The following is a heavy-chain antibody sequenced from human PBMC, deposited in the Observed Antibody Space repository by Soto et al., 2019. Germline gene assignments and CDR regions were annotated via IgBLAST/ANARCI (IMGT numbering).Heavy chain of an antibody. V-gene: IGHV4-34*01. Sequence: ETLSLTYAAYGGTFGRYFWTWVPYAPGKGLEWIGEINPSGKTNPNQSLKSRIRTSVDTSKNQFSLRLSSVTAADTAFYYCARGPRFSNTSCYNDLYQFALDVWCQGTSVT. D-gene: IGHD2-2*01. CDR3: ARGPRFSNTSCYNDLYQFALDV. CDR1: GGTFGRYF. CDR2: INPSGKT. J-gene: IGHJ6*02.